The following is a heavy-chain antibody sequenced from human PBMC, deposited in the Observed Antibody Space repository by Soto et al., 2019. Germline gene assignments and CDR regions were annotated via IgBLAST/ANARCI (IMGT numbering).Heavy chain of an antibody. CDR3: ARPHYDSNTFYSFFDY. CDR1: GESFSGYY. J-gene: IGHJ4*02. CDR2: IFHGGGT. V-gene: IGHV4-34*12. D-gene: IGHD3-22*01. Sequence: SETLSLTCGVSGESFSGYYWSWMRHPPGKGLEWIGQIFHGGGTNYSPSLKSRVTISVDTSKNQFSLELSSVTAADTAVYYCARPHYDSNTFYSFFDYWGQGTLVTVSS.